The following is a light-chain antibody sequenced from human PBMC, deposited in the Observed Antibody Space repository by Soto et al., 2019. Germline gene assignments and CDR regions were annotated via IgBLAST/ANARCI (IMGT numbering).Light chain of an antibody. Sequence: QSVLTQPPSRSGAPGQRVTISCTGSSSDIGAGSEVHWYQQLPGTAPKLLIFGSTNRPSGVPDRFSGSKSATSASMAITGLQAEDEADYYCQSYDHSLGAYVFGTGTKVTVL. V-gene: IGLV1-40*01. J-gene: IGLJ1*01. CDR1: SSDIGAGSE. CDR2: GST. CDR3: QSYDHSLGAYV.